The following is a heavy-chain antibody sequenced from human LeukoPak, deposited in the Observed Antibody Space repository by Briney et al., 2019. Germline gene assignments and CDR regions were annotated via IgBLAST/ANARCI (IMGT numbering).Heavy chain of an antibody. CDR1: GGTFSSYA. CDR2: IIPIFGTA. CDR3: ARGNRLVDTAMVTLGLPLFYFDY. J-gene: IGHJ4*02. V-gene: IGHV1-69*13. Sequence: ASVKVSCKASGGTFSSYAISWVRQAPGQGLEWMGGIIPIFGTANYAQKFQGRVTITADESTSTAYMELSSLRSEDTAVYYCARGNRLVDTAMVTLGLPLFYFDYWGQGTLVTVSS. D-gene: IGHD5-18*01.